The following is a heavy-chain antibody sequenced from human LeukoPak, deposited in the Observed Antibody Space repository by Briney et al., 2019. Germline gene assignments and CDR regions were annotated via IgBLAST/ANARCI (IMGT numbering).Heavy chain of an antibody. CDR3: ARGNRGITFGGGY. Sequence: ASVKVSCKASGYTFTSYDIKWVPQATGQGREGLGWMNPNSGNTGYAQKFQGRVTMTRNTSISTAYMELSSLRSEDTAVYYCARGNRGITFGGGYWGQGTLVTVSS. V-gene: IGHV1-8*01. J-gene: IGHJ4*02. CDR2: MNPNSGNT. D-gene: IGHD3-16*01. CDR1: GYTFTSYD.